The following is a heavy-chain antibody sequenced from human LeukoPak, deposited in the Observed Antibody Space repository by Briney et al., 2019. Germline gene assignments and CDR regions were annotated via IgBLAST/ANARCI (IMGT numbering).Heavy chain of an antibody. J-gene: IGHJ5*02. V-gene: IGHV3-7*01. D-gene: IGHD4-17*01. CDR2: IKQDGSEK. CDR3: ARAPGEGWLDP. CDR1: GFTFSSYW. Sequence: GGSLRLSCAASGFTFSSYWMSWVRQAPGKGLEWVASIKQDGSEKYYVDSVKGRFTISRDNAKNSLYLQMNSLRAEDTALYYCARAPGEGWLDPWGQGTLVTVSS.